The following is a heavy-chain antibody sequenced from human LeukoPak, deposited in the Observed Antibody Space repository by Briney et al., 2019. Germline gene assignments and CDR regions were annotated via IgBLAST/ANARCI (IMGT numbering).Heavy chain of an antibody. D-gene: IGHD4-23*01. CDR1: GGTFSNYA. CDR3: ARGGNSFYFDY. CDR2: VIPIFSTA. J-gene: IGHJ4*02. V-gene: IGHV1-69*06. Sequence: SVKVSCKASGGTFSNYAIGWVRQAPGQGLEWMGGVIPIFSTANYAQKFQGRVTITADRSTSTAYMELSSLRSEDTAVYYCARGGNSFYFDYWGQGTLVTVSS.